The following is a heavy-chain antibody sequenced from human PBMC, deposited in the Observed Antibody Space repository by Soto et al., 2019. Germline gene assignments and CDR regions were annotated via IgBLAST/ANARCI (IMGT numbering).Heavy chain of an antibody. V-gene: IGHV3-30-3*01. D-gene: IGHD2-15*01. CDR2: ISLDGNDK. CDR1: GTTLNDYA. Sequence: GGSLRLSCEVSGTTLNDYAMHWVRQAPGKGLEWIGFISLDGNDKYYADSMKGRFTISRDNAKNSLYLQMNSLRAEDTAVYFCARGGIGYCTGESCYYTAFDIWGQGAMVTVSS. J-gene: IGHJ3*02. CDR3: ARGGIGYCTGESCYYTAFDI.